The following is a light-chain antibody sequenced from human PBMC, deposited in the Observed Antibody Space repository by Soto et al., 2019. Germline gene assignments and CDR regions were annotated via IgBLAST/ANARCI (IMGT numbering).Light chain of an antibody. CDR2: DAS. V-gene: IGKV3-11*01. J-gene: IGKJ2*01. Sequence: EIVLPQSPATLSLSPGERATLSCRASQSVSSYLAWYQQNPGQAPRLLIYDASNRATGIPARFSGSGSGTDFTLTISSLEPEDFAVYYCQQRSNWPPGYTFGQGTKLEIK. CDR1: QSVSSY. CDR3: QQRSNWPPGYT.